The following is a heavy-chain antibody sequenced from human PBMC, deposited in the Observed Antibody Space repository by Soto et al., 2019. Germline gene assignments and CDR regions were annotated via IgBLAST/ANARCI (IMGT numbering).Heavy chain of an antibody. D-gene: IGHD3-22*01. CDR3: ATMNGYFEY. CDR1: GFRFSSYS. J-gene: IGHJ4*01. V-gene: IGHV3-23*01. Sequence: PGGSLRLSCADSGFRFSSYSMSWVRQTPGKGLEWVAAITATGDRTYYADSVTGRFTISRDNSKKTHYLQMTSLRAEDTAMYHCATMNGYFEYWGHGTPVTVSS. CDR2: ITATGDRT.